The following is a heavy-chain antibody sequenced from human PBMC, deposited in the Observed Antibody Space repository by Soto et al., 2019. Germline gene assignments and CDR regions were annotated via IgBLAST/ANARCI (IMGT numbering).Heavy chain of an antibody. V-gene: IGHV4-31*03. CDR2: ISNSGRT. D-gene: IGHD3-10*01. CDR1: GGSVRRGNYY. CDR3: ARADYATRSYCPDY. J-gene: IGHJ4*02. Sequence: QVQLQESGPGLVKPSQTLSLTCTVSGGSVRRGNYYWSWIRQFPGKGLEWIGYISNSGRTHYNPSLMSRITILVDTSKNQFFLELRSVTAADTALYYCARADYATRSYCPDYWGQGTLVTVSS.